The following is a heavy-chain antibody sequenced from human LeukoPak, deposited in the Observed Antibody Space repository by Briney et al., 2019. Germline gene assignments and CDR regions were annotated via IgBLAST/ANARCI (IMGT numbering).Heavy chain of an antibody. J-gene: IGHJ4*02. V-gene: IGHV1-8*01. CDR3: ARIPIVGEGY. CDR2: MNPNSGNT. D-gene: IGHD2-15*01. CDR1: GYTFTSYD. Sequence: ASVTVSCKASGYTFTSYDINWVRQAAGQGLEWMGWMNPNSGNTGYAQKFQGRVTITRNTSISTAYMELSSLRSEDTAVYYCARIPIVGEGYWGQGTLVTVSS.